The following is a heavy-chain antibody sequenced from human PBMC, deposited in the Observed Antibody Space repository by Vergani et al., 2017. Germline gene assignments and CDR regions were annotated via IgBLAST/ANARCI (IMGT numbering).Heavy chain of an antibody. CDR1: GYTFTGYY. CDR2: INPNSGGT. J-gene: IGHJ6*03. Sequence: QVQLVQSGAEVKKPGASVKVSCKASGYTFTGYYMHWVRQAPGQGLEWMGWINPNSGGTNYAQKFQGRVTMTRDTSISTAYMELSRLRSDDTAVYYCARVYCSSTSGYIGYYYMDVWGKGTTVTVSS. CDR3: ARVYCSSTSGYIGYYYMDV. D-gene: IGHD2-2*02. V-gene: IGHV1-2*02.